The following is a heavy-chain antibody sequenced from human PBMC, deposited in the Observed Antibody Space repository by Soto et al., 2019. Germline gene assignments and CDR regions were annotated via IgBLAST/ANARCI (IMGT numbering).Heavy chain of an antibody. D-gene: IGHD1-1*01. J-gene: IGHJ4*02. Sequence: GGSLRLSCVAFVLPFSSYAMSWVRQAPGNGLDWVSSISGSGGGTYYADSVKGRFTFSRDNSKNTLYLQMNRLRAEDTAVYYCAKFRMATTKSSPPYYIDYWGQGAMVTVSS. CDR2: ISGSGGGT. V-gene: IGHV3-23*01. CDR1: VLPFSSYA. CDR3: AKFRMATTKSSPPYYIDY.